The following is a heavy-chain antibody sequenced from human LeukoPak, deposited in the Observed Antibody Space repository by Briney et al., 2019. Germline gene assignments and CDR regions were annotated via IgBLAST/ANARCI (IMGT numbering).Heavy chain of an antibody. CDR2: IYSGGST. D-gene: IGHD1-26*01. CDR3: ASWGGSWEYYFDS. V-gene: IGHV3-53*01. J-gene: IGHJ4*02. Sequence: GGSLRLSCAASGFTVSSNYMSWVRQAPGKGLEWVSVIYSGGSTYYADSVKGRFTISRDNSKNTLYLQMNSLRAEDTAVYYCASWGGSWEYYFDSWAREPWSPSPQ. CDR1: GFTVSSNY.